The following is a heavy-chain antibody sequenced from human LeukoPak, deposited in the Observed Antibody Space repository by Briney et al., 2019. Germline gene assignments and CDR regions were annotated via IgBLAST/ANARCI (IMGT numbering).Heavy chain of an antibody. D-gene: IGHD6-19*01. J-gene: IGHJ4*02. Sequence: PGGSLRLSCAASGFTFSSYAMSWVRQAPGKGLEWVSSISSGSRYIYYADSVKGRFTIPRDNTRNSLYLQMNSLRGEDTAVYYCARDYGSGWHDFDYWGQGTLVTVSS. CDR2: ISSGSRYI. V-gene: IGHV3-21*01. CDR1: GFTFSSYA. CDR3: ARDYGSGWHDFDY.